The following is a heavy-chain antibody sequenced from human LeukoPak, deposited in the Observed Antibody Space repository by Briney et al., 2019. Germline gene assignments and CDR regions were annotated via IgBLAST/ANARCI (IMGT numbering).Heavy chain of an antibody. CDR1: GFPFSSHG. CDR3: ARDFNWGFDY. CDR2: IRQEGRDT. D-gene: IGHD7-27*01. Sequence: GGSLRLSCAASGFPFSSHGMHWVRQAPGKGLEWVAYIRQEGRDTYYADSVKGRFSISRDDSKYTVNLEMNSLRTEDMALYYCARDFNWGFDYWGQGTLVSVSS. J-gene: IGHJ4*02. V-gene: IGHV3-30*02.